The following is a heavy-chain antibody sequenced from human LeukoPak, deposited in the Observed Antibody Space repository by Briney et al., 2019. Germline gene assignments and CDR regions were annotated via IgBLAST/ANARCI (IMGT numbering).Heavy chain of an antibody. CDR1: GFTFSSYG. J-gene: IGHJ4*02. CDR3: AKWGSHAGS. CDR2: ISYDGSSK. D-gene: IGHD3-10*01. Sequence: PGGSLRLSCAASGFTFSSYGMHWVRQAPGKGLEWVAVISYDGSSKYYADSVKGRFTISRDNSKNTLYLQMNSLRAEDTAVYYYAKWGSHAGSWGQGTLVTVSS. V-gene: IGHV3-30*18.